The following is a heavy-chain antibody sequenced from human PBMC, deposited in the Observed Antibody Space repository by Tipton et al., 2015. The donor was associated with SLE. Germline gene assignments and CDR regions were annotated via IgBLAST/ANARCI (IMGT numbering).Heavy chain of an antibody. V-gene: IGHV4-59*08. D-gene: IGHD6-19*01. J-gene: IGHJ3*02. CDR3: ARHRGSGWVLDAFDI. CDR1: GGSINNYC. CDR2: IYYSGST. Sequence: TLSLTCTVSGGSINNYCWSWIRQPPGKGLEWIGYIYYSGSTNYNPSLKSRVTISVDTSKNQFSLKLSSVTAADTAVYYCARHRGSGWVLDAFDIWGQGTMVTVSS.